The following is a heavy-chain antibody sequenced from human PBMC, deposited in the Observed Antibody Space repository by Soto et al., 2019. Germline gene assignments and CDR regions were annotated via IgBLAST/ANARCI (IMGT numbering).Heavy chain of an antibody. CDR2: INAGNGNT. Sequence: ASVKVSCKASGYTFTSYAMHWVRQTPGQNLEWMGWINAGNGNTKYSQKFQGRVTITRDTSASTAYMELRSLRSDDTAVYYCATLWGHGYCSGGSCPYYMDVWGKGTTVTVSS. J-gene: IGHJ6*03. CDR3: ATLWGHGYCSGGSCPYYMDV. V-gene: IGHV1-3*01. D-gene: IGHD2-15*01. CDR1: GYTFTSYA.